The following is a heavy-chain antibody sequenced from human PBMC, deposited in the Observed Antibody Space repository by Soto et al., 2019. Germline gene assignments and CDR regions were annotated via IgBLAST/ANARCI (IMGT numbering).Heavy chain of an antibody. D-gene: IGHD6-6*01. CDR2: TYHSGST. Sequence: QVQLQESGPGLVKPSQTLSLTCTVSGGSISSGDYYWSWIRQPPGKGLEWIGYTYHSGSTYYNPSLTSRVTISVDTSKTQFSLKLSSVTAADTAVYYCARERPDGARLAPWGQGTLVTVSS. J-gene: IGHJ5*02. V-gene: IGHV4-30-4*01. CDR3: ARERPDGARLAP. CDR1: GGSISSGDYY.